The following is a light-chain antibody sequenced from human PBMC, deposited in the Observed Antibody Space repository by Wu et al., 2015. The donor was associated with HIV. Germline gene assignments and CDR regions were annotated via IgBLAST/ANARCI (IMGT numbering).Light chain of an antibody. CDR1: QSVSSN. CDR2: GAS. Sequence: EIVMTQSPATLSVSPGERATLSCRASQSVSSNLAWYRQRPGQAPRLLISGASTRATGIAARFSASGSGTDFTLTISSMQSEDFAIYYCQQYNNWPLTFGGGTKVEIK. J-gene: IGKJ4*01. V-gene: IGKV3D-15*01. CDR3: QQYNNWPLT.